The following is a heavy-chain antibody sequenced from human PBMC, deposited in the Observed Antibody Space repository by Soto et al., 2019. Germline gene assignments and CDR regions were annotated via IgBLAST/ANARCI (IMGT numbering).Heavy chain of an antibody. Sequence: ASVKVSCKASGGTFSSYAISWVRQAPGQGLEWMGGINPNSGGTNYAQKFQGRVTMTRDTSISTAYMELSRLRSDDTAVYYCARGDDWNDQKDYYYYGMDVWGQGTTVTVSS. D-gene: IGHD1-1*01. CDR2: INPNSGGT. V-gene: IGHV1-2*02. CDR1: GGTFSSYA. J-gene: IGHJ6*02. CDR3: ARGDDWNDQKDYYYYGMDV.